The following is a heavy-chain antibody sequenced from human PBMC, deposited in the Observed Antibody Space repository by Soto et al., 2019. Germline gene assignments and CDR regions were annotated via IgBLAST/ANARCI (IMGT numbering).Heavy chain of an antibody. CDR3: AMFPRHYYGMDV. V-gene: IGHV1-18*04. CDR2: ISAYNGNT. CDR1: GYTFTSYG. J-gene: IGHJ6*02. Sequence: GAPVKVSCKASGYTFTSYGISWVRQAPGQGLEWMGWISAYNGNTNYAQKLQGRVTMTTDTSTSTAYLELRSLRSDDTAVYYCAMFPRHYYGMDVWGQGTTVTVSS.